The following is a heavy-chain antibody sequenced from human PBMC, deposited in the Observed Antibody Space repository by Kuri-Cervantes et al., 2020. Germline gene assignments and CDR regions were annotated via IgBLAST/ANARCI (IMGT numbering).Heavy chain of an antibody. CDR2: ISNSGSTI. Sequence: GGSLRLSCAASGFTFSDYYMTWIRQAPGKGLEWVSYISNSGSTISYADAVRGRFTISRDNSKNSLYLQMNSLRAEDTAVYYCARSIKTSYYDILTGYSRLGGYDYWGQGTLVTVSS. D-gene: IGHD3-9*01. V-gene: IGHV3-11*04. J-gene: IGHJ4*02. CDR1: GFTFSDYY. CDR3: ARSIKTSYYDILTGYSRLGGYDY.